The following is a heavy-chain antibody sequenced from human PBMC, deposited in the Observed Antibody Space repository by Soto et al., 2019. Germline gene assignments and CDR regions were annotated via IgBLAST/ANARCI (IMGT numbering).Heavy chain of an antibody. CDR3: ARDDDILTGYSHYYDYGMDV. V-gene: IGHV1-69*01. CDR1: GGTFSSYA. D-gene: IGHD3-9*01. J-gene: IGHJ6*02. CDR2: IIPIFGTA. Sequence: QVQLVQSGAEVKKPGSSVKVSCKASGGTFSSYAISWVRQAPGQGLEWMGGIIPIFGTANYAQKFQGRVTITAEESTSTAYMELSSLRSEDTAVYYCARDDDILTGYSHYYDYGMDVWGQGTTVTVSS.